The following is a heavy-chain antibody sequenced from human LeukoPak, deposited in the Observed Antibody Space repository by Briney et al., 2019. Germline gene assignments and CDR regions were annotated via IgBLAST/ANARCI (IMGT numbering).Heavy chain of an antibody. J-gene: IGHJ5*02. Sequence: SETLSLTCTASGGSISPYYWSWIRQPPGKGLEWLGYIYYSGSTNYNPSLKSRVTISVDTSKNQFSLKLSSVTAADTAVYYCAASSWFNWFDPWGQGTLVTVSS. D-gene: IGHD6-13*01. CDR1: GGSISPYY. CDR3: AASSWFNWFDP. V-gene: IGHV4-59*08. CDR2: IYYSGST.